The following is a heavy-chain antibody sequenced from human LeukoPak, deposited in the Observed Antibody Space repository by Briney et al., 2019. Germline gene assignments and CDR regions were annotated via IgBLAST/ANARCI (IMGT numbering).Heavy chain of an antibody. V-gene: IGHV4-59*01. CDR3: ARAPAVPDWYFDL. CDR2: IYYTGST. CDR1: GGSISGSY. J-gene: IGHJ2*01. D-gene: IGHD3-10*01. Sequence: SETLSLTCTVSGGSISGSYWSWIRQPPGKGLEWIGYIYYTGSTNYNPSLMSRVTLSVDTSKKQFSLKVISVTAADTAVYYCARAPAVPDWYFDLRGRGTLVTVSS.